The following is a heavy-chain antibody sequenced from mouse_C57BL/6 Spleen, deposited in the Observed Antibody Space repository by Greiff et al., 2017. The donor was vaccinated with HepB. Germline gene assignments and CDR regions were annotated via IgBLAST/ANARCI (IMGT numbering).Heavy chain of an antibody. CDR3: ARRGLRLYAMDY. CDR1: GYTFTSYW. J-gene: IGHJ4*01. V-gene: IGHV1-64*01. Sequence: QVQLQQPGAELVKPGASVKLSCKASGYTFTSYWMHWVKQRPGQGLEWIGMIHPNSGSTNYNEKFKSKATLTVDKSSSTAYMQLSSLTSEDSAVYDCARRGLRLYAMDYWGQGTSVTVSS. CDR2: IHPNSGST. D-gene: IGHD1-2*01.